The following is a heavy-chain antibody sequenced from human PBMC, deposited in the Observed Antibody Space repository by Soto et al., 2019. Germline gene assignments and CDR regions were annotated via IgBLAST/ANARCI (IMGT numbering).Heavy chain of an antibody. Sequence: PGGSLRLSCAASGFTFSIYSMNWVRQAPGKGLEWVSYTSSSSSTIYYADSVKGRFTISRDNAKNSLYLQMNSLRDEDTAVYYCARTTPVYSGSYQTDYYYYYGMDVWGQGTTVTVSS. D-gene: IGHD1-26*01. CDR3: ARTTPVYSGSYQTDYYYYYGMDV. J-gene: IGHJ6*02. V-gene: IGHV3-48*02. CDR2: TSSSSSTI. CDR1: GFTFSIYS.